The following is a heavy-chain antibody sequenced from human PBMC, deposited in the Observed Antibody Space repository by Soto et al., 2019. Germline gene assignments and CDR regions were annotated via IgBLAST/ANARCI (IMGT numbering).Heavy chain of an antibody. Sequence: QVQLVQSGAEVKKPGSSVKVSCKASGGTFSSYTISWVRQAPGQGLEWMGRIIPILGIANHAQKFQGRVTITADKSTSTAYMELSSLRSEDTAVYYCARTYYYGSGIFDYWGQGTLVTVSS. CDR3: ARTYYYGSGIFDY. V-gene: IGHV1-69*02. D-gene: IGHD3-10*01. J-gene: IGHJ4*02. CDR2: IIPILGIA. CDR1: GGTFSSYT.